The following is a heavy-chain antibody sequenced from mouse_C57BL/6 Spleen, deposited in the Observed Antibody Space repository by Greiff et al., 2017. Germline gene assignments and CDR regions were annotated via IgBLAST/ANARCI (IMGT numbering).Heavy chain of an antibody. CDR3: ARGSYGSSWYEDV. J-gene: IGHJ1*03. V-gene: IGHV1-81*01. CDR2: MYPRSGNN. Sequence: VQLQQSGAELARPGASVKLSCKASGYTFTSYGISWVKQRTGRGLEWIGEMYPRSGNNYYNEKFKGKATLTADKSSSTAYMELRSLTSEDSAVYLCARGSYGSSWYEDVWGTGATVNVSS. D-gene: IGHD1-1*01. CDR1: GYTFTSYG.